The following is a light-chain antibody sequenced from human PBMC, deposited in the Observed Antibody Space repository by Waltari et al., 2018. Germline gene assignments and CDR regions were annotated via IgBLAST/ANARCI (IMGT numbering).Light chain of an antibody. V-gene: IGLV2-11*01. CDR1: SSDVGGYNY. CDR3: CSYAGSITFWV. CDR2: DVT. Sequence: QSALTQPRSVSGSPGQSVTISCTGTSSDVGGYNYVSWYQHHPGKAPKLTIYDVTRRPSGVPDRVAASKSDSTASLTISGLQAEDEADYYCCSYAGSITFWVFGGGTKLTVL. J-gene: IGLJ3*02.